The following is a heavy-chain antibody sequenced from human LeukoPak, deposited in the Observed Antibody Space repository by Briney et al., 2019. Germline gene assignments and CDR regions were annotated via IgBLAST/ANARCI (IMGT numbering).Heavy chain of an antibody. CDR1: GFSLNTVGVG. V-gene: IGHV2-5*02. CDR2: IYWDDDK. CDR3: AHSQRYCSSAACPHWFDP. J-gene: IGHJ5*02. Sequence: SGPTLVNPTQTLTLTCAFSGFSLNTVGVGVAWIRQPPGKALEWLALIYWDDDKRYNPSLKSRLTITKDTSGNQVVLTLTNVDPVDTATYYCAHSQRYCSSAACPHWFDPWGQGTLVTVSS. D-gene: IGHD2-2*01.